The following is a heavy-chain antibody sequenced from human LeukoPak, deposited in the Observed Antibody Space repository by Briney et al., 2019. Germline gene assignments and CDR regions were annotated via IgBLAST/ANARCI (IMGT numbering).Heavy chain of an antibody. CDR3: ARDNWNYGFDY. CDR2: ISSSSSYT. D-gene: IGHD1-7*01. Sequence: GGSPRLSCAASGFTFSDYYMSWIRQAPGEGLEWVSYISSSSSYTNYADSVKGRFTISRDNAKNSLYLQMNSLRAEDTAVYYCARDNWNYGFDYWGQGTLVTVSS. V-gene: IGHV3-11*06. J-gene: IGHJ4*02. CDR1: GFTFSDYY.